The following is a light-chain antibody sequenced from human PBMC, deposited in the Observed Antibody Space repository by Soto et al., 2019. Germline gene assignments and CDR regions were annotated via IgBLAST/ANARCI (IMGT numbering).Light chain of an antibody. V-gene: IGKV3-20*01. Sequence: TQSPGTLSLSPGERATLSCRAVQSVTSTYMAWYQQKPGQAPRLLIYGASNRATGIPDRFSGSGSGTDFTLTSSRLEPEDFAVYHCQQYSSSPLTFGGGTKVDIK. J-gene: IGKJ4*01. CDR1: QSVTSTY. CDR3: QQYSSSPLT. CDR2: GAS.